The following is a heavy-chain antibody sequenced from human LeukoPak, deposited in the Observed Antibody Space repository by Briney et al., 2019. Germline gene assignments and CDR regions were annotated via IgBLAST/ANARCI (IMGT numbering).Heavy chain of an antibody. CDR1: GFSFSSYW. J-gene: IGHJ4*02. D-gene: IGHD6-19*01. Sequence: QPGGSLRLSCAASGFSFSSYWMHWVRQAPGKGLVWVSRLNTDGSSTNYADSVKGRFTISRDNAKNSLYLQMNSLRAEDTAVYYCAKGKDSVAGATNDYWGQGTLVTVSS. CDR3: AKGKDSVAGATNDY. CDR2: LNTDGSST. V-gene: IGHV3-74*01.